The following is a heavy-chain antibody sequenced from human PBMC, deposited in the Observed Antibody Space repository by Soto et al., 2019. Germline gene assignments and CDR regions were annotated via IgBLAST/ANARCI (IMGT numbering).Heavy chain of an antibody. CDR2: IWHDGGRK. J-gene: IGHJ3*02. D-gene: IGHD3-22*01. V-gene: IGHV3-33*01. CDR3: ARSGYDDTGYPTGLDI. Sequence: QVQLVQSGGGVVQPGRSLRISCAPSQFVFRRYGMHWVRQAPGKGLGGVAVIWHDGGRKHYADSVKGRFSVSRDTSENILYLELSSLRAEDTAIYYCARSGYDDTGYPTGLDIWGQGTMVIVPS. CDR1: QFVFRRYG.